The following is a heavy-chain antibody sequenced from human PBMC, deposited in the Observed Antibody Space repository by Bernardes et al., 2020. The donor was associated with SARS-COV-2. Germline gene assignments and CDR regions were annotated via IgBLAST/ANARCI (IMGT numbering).Heavy chain of an antibody. Sequence: ASVKVSCKASGYTFTGYYMHWVRQAPGQGLEWMGWINPSGGGTSYAQKFQGRVTMTRDTSISTVYMELSRLRYDDTAVYYCARGYGGNYYYGMDVWGQGTTVTVSS. CDR2: INPSGGGT. CDR1: GYTFTGYY. CDR3: ARGYGGNYYYGMDV. V-gene: IGHV1-2*02. J-gene: IGHJ6*02. D-gene: IGHD4-17*01.